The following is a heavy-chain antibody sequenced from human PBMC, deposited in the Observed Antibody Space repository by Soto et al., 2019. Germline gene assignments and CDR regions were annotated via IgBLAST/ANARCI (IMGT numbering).Heavy chain of an antibody. V-gene: IGHV4-39*01. CDR3: GRLEGLATISYYFDY. CDR2: IYYSGST. D-gene: IGHD3-9*01. J-gene: IGHJ4*02. CDR1: DGSISSSSYY. Sequence: PSETLSLTCTVSDGSISSSSYYWGWVRQPPGKGLEWIGSIYYSGSTYYNPSLKSRVTVSGDTSKNQFSLKLMSVTAADTAVYYCGRLEGLATISYYFDYWGQGALVTVSS.